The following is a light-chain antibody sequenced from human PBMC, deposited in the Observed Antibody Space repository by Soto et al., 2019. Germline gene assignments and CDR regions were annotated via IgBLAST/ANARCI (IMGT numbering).Light chain of an antibody. CDR3: AAWDDSLSGIYV. CDR1: SSNIGSNY. CDR2: RNN. V-gene: IGLV1-47*01. Sequence: QSALTQPPSASGTPGQRVTISCSGSSSNIGSNYVYWYQQLPGTAPKLLIYRNNQRPSGVPDRFSGSKSGTSASLAISGLRSEDEADYYCAAWDDSLSGIYVFGTGTKVTLL. J-gene: IGLJ1*01.